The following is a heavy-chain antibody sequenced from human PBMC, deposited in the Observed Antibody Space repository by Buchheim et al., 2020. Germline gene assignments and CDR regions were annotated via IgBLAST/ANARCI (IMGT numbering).Heavy chain of an antibody. CDR3: AKYPFGEDNWNDDY. J-gene: IGHJ4*02. D-gene: IGHD1-1*01. Sequence: QVQLVESGGGVVQPGRSLRLSCAASGLTFSSYGMHWVRQAPGKGLEWVAVISYDGSNKYYADSVKGRFTISRDNSKNTLYLQMNSLRAEDTAVYYCAKYPFGEDNWNDDYWGQGTL. CDR2: ISYDGSNK. V-gene: IGHV3-30*18. CDR1: GLTFSSYG.